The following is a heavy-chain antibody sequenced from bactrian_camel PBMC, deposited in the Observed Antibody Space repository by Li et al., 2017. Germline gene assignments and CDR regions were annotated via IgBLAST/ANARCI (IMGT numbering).Heavy chain of an antibody. CDR2: LGDDGST. CDR1: GDHRMV. J-gene: IGHJ6*01. D-gene: IGHD1*01. CDR3: AAVDVIRGLGLGTCDELAGF. V-gene: IGHV3S53*01. Sequence: HVQLVESGGGSAQTGGSLRLSCVVSGDHRMVAWFRQAPGTTREGVAGLGDDGSTSYAKFAEGRFTISQDNRKTTMWLQMDSLKPEDTAHYYCAAVDVIRGLGLGTCDELAGFWAQGTQVTVS.